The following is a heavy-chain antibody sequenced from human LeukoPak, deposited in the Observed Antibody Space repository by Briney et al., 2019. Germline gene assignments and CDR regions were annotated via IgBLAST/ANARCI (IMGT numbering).Heavy chain of an antibody. Sequence: PGGSLRLSCAASGFTFSSYAMNWVRQAPGKGLEWVSAISGSGGDTYYADSVKGRFTMSRDNSKNTLYLQMNSLRAEDTAVYYCAKGRSSAIGDFDYWGQGSLVTVSS. J-gene: IGHJ4*02. D-gene: IGHD2-2*01. CDR3: AKGRSSAIGDFDY. V-gene: IGHV3-23*01. CDR1: GFTFSSYA. CDR2: ISGSGGDT.